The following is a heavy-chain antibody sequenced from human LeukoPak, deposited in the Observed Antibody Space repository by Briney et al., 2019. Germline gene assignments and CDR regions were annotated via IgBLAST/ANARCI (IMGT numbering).Heavy chain of an antibody. D-gene: IGHD3-10*01. J-gene: IGHJ4*02. CDR1: GFTFSSYS. Sequence: GTLTLSCAASGFTFSSYSMNWVRHPPAKGLESVSSISSSSSYIYYANSVKGRFTISRDNAKNSLYLQMNSLRAEDTAVYYCARDTMVRGLPIDYWRQGTLVTVSS. CDR3: ARDTMVRGLPIDY. V-gene: IGHV3-21*01. CDR2: ISSSSSYI.